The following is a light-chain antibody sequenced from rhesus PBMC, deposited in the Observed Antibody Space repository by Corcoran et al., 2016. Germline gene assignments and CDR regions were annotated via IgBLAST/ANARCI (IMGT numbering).Light chain of an antibody. CDR1: ENVDNY. Sequence: DIQMTQSPSSLSASIGDRLSITCRASENVDNYLNWYHQSPGKAPKLLIYKTSTLQNGVPSRFSGSGSGTIYTFTISSLVSEDVGTYFCQHNYGAPYSFGQGTRVEIK. J-gene: IGKJ2*01. CDR3: QHNYGAPYS. CDR2: KTS. V-gene: IGKV1-74*01.